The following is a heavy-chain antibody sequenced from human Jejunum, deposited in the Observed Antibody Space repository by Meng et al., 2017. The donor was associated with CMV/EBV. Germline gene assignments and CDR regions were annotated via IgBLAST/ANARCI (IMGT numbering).Heavy chain of an antibody. J-gene: IGHJ4*02. D-gene: IGHD6-13*01. V-gene: IGHV3-21*01. CDR3: ARSPPISRWDY. CDR1: GFTFSSYS. Sequence: EVQLVESGXXLXKPGGXXRLSCAASGFTFSSYSMNWVRQAPGEGLEWVASISSDSNFIYYADSVKGRFTISRDNAKNSLYLQMNSLRAEDTAVYSCARSPPISRWDYWGQGTLVTVSS. CDR2: ISSDSNFI.